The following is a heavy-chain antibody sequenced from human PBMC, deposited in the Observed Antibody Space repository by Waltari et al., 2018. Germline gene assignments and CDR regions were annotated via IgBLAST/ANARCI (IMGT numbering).Heavy chain of an antibody. V-gene: IGHV3-66*02. CDR3: ARSPNSIRGFWSGSYGMDV. CDR1: GFTVSSNS. J-gene: IGHJ6*02. Sequence: EVQLVESGGGLVQPGGSLRLSCAASGFTVSSNSMSWVRQAPGTGLEWVSVIYGGGSTYYADSVKGRFTISRDNSKNTLYLQMNSLRAEDTAVYYCARSPNSIRGFWSGSYGMDVWGQGTTVTVSS. CDR2: IYGGGST. D-gene: IGHD3-3*01.